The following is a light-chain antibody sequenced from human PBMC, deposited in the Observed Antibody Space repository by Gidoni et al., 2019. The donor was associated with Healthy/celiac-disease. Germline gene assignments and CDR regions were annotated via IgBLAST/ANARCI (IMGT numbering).Light chain of an antibody. CDR1: KLGDKY. CDR3: QAWDSSTVV. J-gene: IGLJ2*01. V-gene: IGLV3-1*01. Sequence: SYELTQPPSVSVSPGQTASITCSGDKLGDKYACWYQQKPGQSPVLVIYQDSKRPSGIPERFSGSNSGNPAPLTISGPQAMDEADYYCQAWDSSTVVFGGGTKLTVL. CDR2: QDS.